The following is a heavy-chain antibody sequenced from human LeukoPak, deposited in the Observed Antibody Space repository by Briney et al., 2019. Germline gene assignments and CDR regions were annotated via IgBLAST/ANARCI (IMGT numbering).Heavy chain of an antibody. Sequence: GGSLRLSCAASGFTFSLYSMNWVRQAPGKGLEWVSYISSSSSIIYYADSVKGRFTISRDNAKNSLYLQMNSLRAEDTAVYYCARPTIGHCNSTSCFRGGAFDLWGQGTMVTVSS. D-gene: IGHD2-2*01. V-gene: IGHV3-48*01. CDR3: ARPTIGHCNSTSCFRGGAFDL. J-gene: IGHJ3*01. CDR1: GFTFSLYS. CDR2: ISSSSSII.